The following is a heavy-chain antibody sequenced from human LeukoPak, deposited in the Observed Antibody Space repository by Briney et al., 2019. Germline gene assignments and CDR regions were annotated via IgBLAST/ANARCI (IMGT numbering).Heavy chain of an antibody. CDR1: GFTVSSNY. CDR3: ARFEDPYGDYGGIDY. CDR2: IYSGGST. J-gene: IGHJ4*02. D-gene: IGHD4-17*01. Sequence: GGSLRLSCAASGFTVSSNYMSWVRQAPGKGLEWVSVIYSGGSTYYADSVKGRFTISRDNSKNTLYLQMNGLRAEDTAVYYCARFEDPYGDYGGIDYWGRGTLVTVSS. V-gene: IGHV3-66*01.